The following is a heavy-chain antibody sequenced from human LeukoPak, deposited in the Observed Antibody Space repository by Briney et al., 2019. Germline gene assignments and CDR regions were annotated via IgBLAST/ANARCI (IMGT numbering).Heavy chain of an antibody. D-gene: IGHD2-8*01. Sequence: PGGSLRLSCTASGFTFSSYAMVWVRQAPGKGPEWVSAISTSGADTSYADSVKGRFTVSRDNSRNTLSLQMNSLRVDDTALYYCAKGQNGALRDYWGQGTLVTVSS. CDR1: GFTFSSYA. CDR3: AKGQNGALRDY. CDR2: ISTSGADT. J-gene: IGHJ4*02. V-gene: IGHV3-23*01.